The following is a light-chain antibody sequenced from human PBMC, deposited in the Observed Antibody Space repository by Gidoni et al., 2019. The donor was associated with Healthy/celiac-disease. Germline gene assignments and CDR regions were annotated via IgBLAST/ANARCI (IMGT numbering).Light chain of an antibody. CDR2: DAS. CDR3: QQRSNWLWT. V-gene: IGKV3-11*01. J-gene: IGKJ1*01. Sequence: EIGLTQSPATLSLSPGERATRSCRASQSVSSYLAWYQQKPGQAPRLLIYDASNRATGIPARFSGSGSGTDFSLTISSLEPEDFAVYYCQQRSNWLWTFXPXTKVEIK. CDR1: QSVSSY.